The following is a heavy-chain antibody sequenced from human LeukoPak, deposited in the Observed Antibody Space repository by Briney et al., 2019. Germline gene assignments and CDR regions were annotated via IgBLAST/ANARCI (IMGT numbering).Heavy chain of an antibody. CDR1: GFTFSSYA. CDR3: ARVYGGNSPYYYYGMDV. V-gene: IGHV3-30-3*01. CDR2: ISYDGSNK. J-gene: IGHJ6*02. D-gene: IGHD4-23*01. Sequence: GGSLRLSCAASGFTFSSYAMHWVRQAPGKGLEWVAVISYDGSNKYYADSVEGRFTISRDNSKNTLYLQMNSLRAEDTAVYYCARVYGGNSPYYYYGMDVWGQGTTVTVSS.